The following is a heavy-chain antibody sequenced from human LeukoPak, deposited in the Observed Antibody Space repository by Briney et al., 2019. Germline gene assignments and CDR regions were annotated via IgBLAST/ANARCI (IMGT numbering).Heavy chain of an antibody. CDR3: GRPGILGDNPY. Sequence: GESLKISCKGSGYIFTSYWIGWVRQMPGKGLELIGIIYPRDSDTRYSPSFQGQVTISADKSISTASLQWSSLKASDTAMYYCGRPGILGDNPYWGQGTLVTVSS. J-gene: IGHJ4*02. D-gene: IGHD1-26*01. CDR2: IYPRDSDT. V-gene: IGHV5-51*01. CDR1: GYIFTSYW.